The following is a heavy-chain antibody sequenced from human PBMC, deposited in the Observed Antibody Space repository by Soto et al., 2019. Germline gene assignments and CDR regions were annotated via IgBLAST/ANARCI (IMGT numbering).Heavy chain of an antibody. Sequence: PSQTLSLTCAISGDSVSSNSAAWNWIRQSPSRGLEWLGRTYYRSKWYNDYAVSVKSRITINPDTSKNQFSLQLNSVTPEDTAVYYCARGYCSGGSCPLFYMDVWGKGTTVTVSS. CDR1: GDSVSSNSAA. V-gene: IGHV6-1*01. CDR2: TYYRSKWYN. D-gene: IGHD2-15*01. J-gene: IGHJ6*03. CDR3: ARGYCSGGSCPLFYMDV.